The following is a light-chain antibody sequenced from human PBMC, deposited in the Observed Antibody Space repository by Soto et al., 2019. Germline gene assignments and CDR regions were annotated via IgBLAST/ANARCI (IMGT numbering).Light chain of an antibody. Sequence: QAVLTQAPSASGTPGQRVTISCSGSSSNIGSNTVSWYQQVPGTAPKLLIYSNDQRPSGVPDRFSGSKSGTSASLAIGGLQSEDEADYYCAAWDDILNGWVFGGGTKLTV. J-gene: IGLJ3*02. V-gene: IGLV1-44*01. CDR2: SND. CDR3: AAWDDILNGWV. CDR1: SSNIGSNT.